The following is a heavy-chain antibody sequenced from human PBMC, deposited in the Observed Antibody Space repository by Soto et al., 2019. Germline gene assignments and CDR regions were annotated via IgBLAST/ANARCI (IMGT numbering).Heavy chain of an antibody. Sequence: PSETLSLTCTVSGGSISTSRGYYWTWMHQRPGKGLEWIGYIDYSGSTHYNPSLQSRLTISVDTSKNQFSLQLTSVTAADTAVYYCVRAGGMDVWGQGTTVTVSS. CDR1: GGSISTSRGYY. CDR2: IDYSGST. V-gene: IGHV4-31*03. CDR3: VRAGGMDV. J-gene: IGHJ6*02.